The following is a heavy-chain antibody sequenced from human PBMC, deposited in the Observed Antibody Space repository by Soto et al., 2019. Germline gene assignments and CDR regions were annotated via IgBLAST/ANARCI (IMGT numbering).Heavy chain of an antibody. V-gene: IGHV1-18*01. CDR3: ARRVSSRWLPNWFDP. CDR2: ISAYNGNT. J-gene: IGHJ5*02. Sequence: QVQLVQSGAEVKKPGASVKVSCKASGYTFTSYGISWVRQAPGQGLEWMGWISAYNGNTNYAQKLQGRVTMTTDTSTSTAYMELRSLSSDDTAVYYCARRVSSRWLPNWFDPWGQGTLVTVSS. CDR1: GYTFTSYG. D-gene: IGHD6-13*01.